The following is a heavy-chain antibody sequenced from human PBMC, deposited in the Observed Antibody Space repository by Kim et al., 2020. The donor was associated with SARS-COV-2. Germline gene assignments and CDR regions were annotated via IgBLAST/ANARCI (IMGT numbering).Heavy chain of an antibody. V-gene: IGHV3-48*03. CDR1: GFTFSSYD. J-gene: IGHJ4*02. D-gene: IGHD6-19*01. Sequence: GGSLRLSCEASGFTFSSYDMTWVRQAPGKGLEWISYIDKTSNTFYHADSVEGRFSVSRDNARSSLYLHVNDLRAEDTAVYYCARVFEFIGWPSGFDNWGQGTLVTVSS. CDR3: ARVFEFIGWPSGFDN. CDR2: IDKTSNTF.